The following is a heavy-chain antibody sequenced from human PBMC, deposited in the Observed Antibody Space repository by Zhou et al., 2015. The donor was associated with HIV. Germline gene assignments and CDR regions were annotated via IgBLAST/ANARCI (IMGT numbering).Heavy chain of an antibody. CDR2: INPSAGST. V-gene: IGHV1-46*01. CDR3: AREPEGGVAVPGD. J-gene: IGHJ4*02. Sequence: QVQLVQSGSEVKKPGASVKVSCKASGYTFTSYYMHWVRQAPGQGLEWMGIINPSAGSTIYAQKFQGRVTMTRDTSTSTVYMELSSLRSEDTAVYYCAREPEGGVAVPGDWGQGTLVTVSS. D-gene: IGHD6-19*01. CDR1: GYTFTSYY.